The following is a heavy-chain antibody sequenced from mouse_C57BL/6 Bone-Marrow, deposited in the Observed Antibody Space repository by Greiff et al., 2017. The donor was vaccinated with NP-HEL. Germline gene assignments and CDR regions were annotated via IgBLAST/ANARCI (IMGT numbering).Heavy chain of an antibody. Sequence: VKLQQSGAELARPGASVKLSCKASGYTFTSYGISWVKQRTGQGLEWIGEIYPRSGNTYYNEKFKGKATLTADKSSSTAYMELRSLTSEDSAVYFCARGGYYGSQPYWGQGTLVTVSA. CDR2: IYPRSGNT. D-gene: IGHD1-1*01. V-gene: IGHV1-81*01. CDR3: ARGGYYGSQPY. CDR1: GYTFTSYG. J-gene: IGHJ3*01.